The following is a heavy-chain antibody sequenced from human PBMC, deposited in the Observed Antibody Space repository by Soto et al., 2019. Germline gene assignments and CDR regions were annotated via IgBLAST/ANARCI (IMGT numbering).Heavy chain of an antibody. J-gene: IGHJ4*02. Sequence: TLSLTCTVSGGSISSGDYYWSWIRQPPGKGLEWIGYIYYSGSTYYNPSLKSRVTISVDRSKNQFSLKLSSVTAADTAVYYCARAMTTVTTIDYWGQGTLVTVSS. CDR3: ARAMTTVTTIDY. V-gene: IGHV4-30-4*01. CDR2: IYYSGST. CDR1: GGSISSGDYY. D-gene: IGHD4-17*01.